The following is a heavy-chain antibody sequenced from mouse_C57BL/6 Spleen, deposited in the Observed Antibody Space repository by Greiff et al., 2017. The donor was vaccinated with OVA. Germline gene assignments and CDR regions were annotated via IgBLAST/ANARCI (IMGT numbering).Heavy chain of an antibody. CDR1: GFSLTSYG. CDR3: ARNLNYGSSPRWYFDV. D-gene: IGHD1-1*01. Sequence: QVQLQQSGPGLVQPSQSLSITCTVSGFSLTSYGVHWVRQSPGKGLEWLGVIWSGGSTDYNAAFISRLSISKDNSKSQVFFKMNSLQADDTAIYYCARNLNYGSSPRWYFDVWGTGTTVTVSS. J-gene: IGHJ1*03. V-gene: IGHV2-2*01. CDR2: IWSGGST.